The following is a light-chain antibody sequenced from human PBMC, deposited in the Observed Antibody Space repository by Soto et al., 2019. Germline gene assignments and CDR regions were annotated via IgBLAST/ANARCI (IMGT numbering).Light chain of an antibody. J-gene: IGKJ1*01. CDR1: QTISSV. V-gene: IGKV1-5*03. CDR2: KAS. Sequence: DIQMTQSPSTRSGPVGARATIISRASQTISSVLAGNEQKPGKAPKLLSYKASTLKSGVPSRFSGSGSGKEFTLTIRSLQPDDVATYFCQHYHSYSEAFGQGTKVERK. CDR3: QHYHSYSEA.